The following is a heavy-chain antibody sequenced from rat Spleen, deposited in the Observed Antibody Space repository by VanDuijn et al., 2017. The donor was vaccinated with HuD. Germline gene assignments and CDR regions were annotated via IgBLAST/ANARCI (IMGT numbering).Heavy chain of an antibody. V-gene: IGHV5-29*01. D-gene: IGHD1-2*01. CDR1: GFTFSNYG. CDR2: ISYEGSST. J-gene: IGHJ1*01. CDR3: ARQSSSIPYYWYFDF. Sequence: EVQLVESGGGLVQPGRSLKLSCAASGFTFSNYGMAWVRQAPTKGLEWVAYISYEGSSTYYGDSVKGRFTISRDNAKSTLYLQMNSLRSEDTATYYCARQSSSIPYYWYFDFWGPGTMVTVSS.